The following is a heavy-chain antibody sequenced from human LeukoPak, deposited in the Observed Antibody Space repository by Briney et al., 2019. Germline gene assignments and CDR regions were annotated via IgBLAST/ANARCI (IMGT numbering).Heavy chain of an antibody. CDR1: GFTFSSYW. Sequence: GGSLRLSCAASGFTFSSYWMSWVRQAPGKGQEWVANIKQDGSEKYYVDSVKGRFTISRDNAKNSLYLQMNSLRAEDTAVYYCARDHKCYTEYCYYMDVWGKGTTVTVSS. D-gene: IGHD3-16*02. CDR2: IKQDGSEK. CDR3: ARDHKCYTEYCYYMDV. V-gene: IGHV3-7*01. J-gene: IGHJ6*03.